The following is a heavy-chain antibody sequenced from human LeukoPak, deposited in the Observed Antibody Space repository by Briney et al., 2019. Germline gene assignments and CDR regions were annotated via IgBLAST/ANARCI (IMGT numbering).Heavy chain of an antibody. V-gene: IGHV3-21*01. D-gene: IGHD5-24*01. CDR2: ISSSSSYI. CDR1: GFTFSSYS. Sequence: GGSLRLSCAASGFTFSSYSTNWVRQAPGKGLEWVSSISSSSSYIYYADSVKGRFTISRDNAKNSLYLQMNSLRAEDTAVYYCARDWRWLQFSDWGQGTLVTVSS. J-gene: IGHJ4*02. CDR3: ARDWRWLQFSD.